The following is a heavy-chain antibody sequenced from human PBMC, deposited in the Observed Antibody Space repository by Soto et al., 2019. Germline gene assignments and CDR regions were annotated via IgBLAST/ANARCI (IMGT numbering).Heavy chain of an antibody. J-gene: IGHJ6*02. Sequence: SVKVSCKASGGTFSSYAISWVRQAPGQGLEWMGGIIPIFGTANYAQKFQGRVTITADESTSTANMELSSLRSEDTAVYYCARRTADYYDSSGYYYGYGMDVWGQGTTVTVSS. D-gene: IGHD3-22*01. CDR2: IIPIFGTA. V-gene: IGHV1-69*13. CDR1: GGTFSSYA. CDR3: ARRTADYYDSSGYYYGYGMDV.